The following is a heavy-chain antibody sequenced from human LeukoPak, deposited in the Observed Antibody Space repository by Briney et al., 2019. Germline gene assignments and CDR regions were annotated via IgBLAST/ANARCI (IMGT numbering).Heavy chain of an antibody. CDR2: ISGSGGST. Sequence: GGSLRLSCAASGFTFSSYAMSWVRQAPGKGLEWVSAISGSGGSTYYADSVKGRFTISRDNSKNTLYLQMNSLRAEDTAVYYCAKGVLGYCSSTSCYGGFAYDYWGQGTLVTVSS. CDR3: AKGVLGYCSSTSCYGGFAYDY. J-gene: IGHJ4*02. CDR1: GFTFSSYA. D-gene: IGHD2-2*01. V-gene: IGHV3-23*01.